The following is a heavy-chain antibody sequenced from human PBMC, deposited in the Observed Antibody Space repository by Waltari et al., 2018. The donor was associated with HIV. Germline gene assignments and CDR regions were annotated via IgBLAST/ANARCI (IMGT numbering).Heavy chain of an antibody. D-gene: IGHD2-21*02. CDR2: IFLTGHP. Sequence: QVQLQESGPGLVKTSQTLSLTCTVSGGSISSSTYYWSWIRKPAGKGLAWIGRIFLTGHPNPNPALRGRVPISMDPSKNLFSLKLKSVTAADTAVYYCARRYCGRACNDFYYFDLWGRGTLVTVSS. CDR1: GGSISSSTYY. V-gene: IGHV4-61*02. CDR3: ARRYCGRACNDFYYFDL. J-gene: IGHJ2*01.